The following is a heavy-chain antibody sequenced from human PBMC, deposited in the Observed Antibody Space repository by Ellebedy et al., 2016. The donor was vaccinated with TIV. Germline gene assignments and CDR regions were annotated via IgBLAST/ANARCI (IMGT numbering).Heavy chain of an antibody. D-gene: IGHD1-26*01. CDR1: GYTFTNYY. J-gene: IGHJ3*02. V-gene: IGHV1-2*02. CDR2: VNPNSGGT. Sequence: AASVKVSCKASGYTFTNYYVNWLRQAPGQGLEWVGWVNPNSGGTNFAQRFQGRVTMTRDTSTTTAYMELSRLRFDDTAVYYCARSGKYQQYVLFGYDIWGQGTMVNVSS. CDR3: ARSGKYQQYVLFGYDI.